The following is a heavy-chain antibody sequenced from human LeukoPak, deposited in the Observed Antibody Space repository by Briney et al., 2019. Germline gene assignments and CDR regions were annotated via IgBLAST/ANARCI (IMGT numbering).Heavy chain of an antibody. D-gene: IGHD1-1*01. CDR3: ARSAAGTYY. Sequence: GGSLRLSCVASGFTFSSYSMNWVRQAPGKGLEWVSSISSSSSYRYYTDSVKGRFTISRDNAKNSLYLQMNSLRAEDTAVYYCARSAAGTYYWGQGTLVTVSS. V-gene: IGHV3-21*01. CDR1: GFTFSSYS. J-gene: IGHJ4*02. CDR2: ISSSSSYR.